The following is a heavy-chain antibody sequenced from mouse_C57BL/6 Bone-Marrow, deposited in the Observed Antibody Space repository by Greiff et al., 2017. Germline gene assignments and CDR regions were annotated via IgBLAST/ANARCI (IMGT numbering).Heavy chain of an antibody. CDR2: IDPGNGDT. J-gene: IGHJ2*01. CDR3: TSITTVGPFDY. CDR1: GFNFKDDY. Sequence: EVQLQQSGAELVRPGASVKLSCTASGFNFKDDYMHWVKQRPEQGLEWIGWIDPGNGDTEYASKFQGKATITADTSSNTAFQQLSSLTSEDTAVYYCTSITTVGPFDYWGQGTTLTVSS. V-gene: IGHV14-4*01. D-gene: IGHD1-1*01.